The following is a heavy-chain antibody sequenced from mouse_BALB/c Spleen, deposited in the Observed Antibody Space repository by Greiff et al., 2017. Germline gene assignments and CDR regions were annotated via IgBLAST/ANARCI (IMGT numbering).Heavy chain of an antibody. CDR2: IYPGDGDT. CDR3: ARSPMVTTPFDY. Sequence: QVQLQQSGPELVKPGASVKISCKASGYAFSSSWMNWVKQRPGQGLEWIGRIYPGDGDTNYNGKFKGKATLTADKSSSTAYMQLSSLTSVDSAVYFCARSPMVTTPFDYWGQGTTLTVSS. J-gene: IGHJ2*01. CDR1: GYAFSSSW. V-gene: IGHV1-82*01. D-gene: IGHD2-1*01.